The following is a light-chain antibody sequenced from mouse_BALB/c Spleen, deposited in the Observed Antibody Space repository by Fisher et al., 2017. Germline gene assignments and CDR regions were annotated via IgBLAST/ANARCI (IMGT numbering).Light chain of an antibody. Sequence: IVLTQTTALMSASPGEKVTMTCSASSSVSYMYWYQQRPRSSPKPWIYLTSNLASGVPARVSGSGSGASYSLTISSMEAEDAATYYCQQWSSNPYTFGGGTKLEIK. V-gene: IGKV4-68*01. J-gene: IGKJ2*01. CDR2: LTS. CDR1: SSVSY. CDR3: QQWSSNPYT.